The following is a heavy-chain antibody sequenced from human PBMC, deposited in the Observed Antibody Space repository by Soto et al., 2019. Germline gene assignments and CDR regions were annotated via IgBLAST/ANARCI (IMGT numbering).Heavy chain of an antibody. CDR3: ARVNIYGAYYYYGMDV. CDR2: INPSGGST. V-gene: IGHV1-46*01. J-gene: IGHJ6*02. Sequence: QVQLVQSGAEVKKPGASVKVSCKASGYTFTSYYMHWVRQAPGQGLEWMGIINPSGGSTSYAQKFQGRVTMTRDTSKSTVYMELSSLRSEDTAVYYCARVNIYGAYYYYGMDVWGQGTTVTVSS. D-gene: IGHD4-17*01. CDR1: GYTFTSYY.